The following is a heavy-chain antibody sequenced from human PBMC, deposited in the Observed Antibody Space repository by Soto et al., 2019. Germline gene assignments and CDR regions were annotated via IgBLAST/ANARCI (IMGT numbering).Heavy chain of an antibody. CDR3: ARDHGVQLWSEDHYYYMDV. Sequence: ASVKVSCKASGYTFTSYAMHWVRQAPGQRLERMGWINAGNGNTKYSQKFQGRVTITRDTSASTAYMELSSLRSEDTAVYYCARDHGVQLWSEDHYYYMDVWGKGTTVTVSS. D-gene: IGHD5-18*01. J-gene: IGHJ6*03. CDR2: INAGNGNT. V-gene: IGHV1-3*01. CDR1: GYTFTSYA.